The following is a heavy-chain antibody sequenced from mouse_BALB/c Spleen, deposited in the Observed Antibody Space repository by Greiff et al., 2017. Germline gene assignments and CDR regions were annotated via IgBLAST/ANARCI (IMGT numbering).Heavy chain of an antibody. J-gene: IGHJ4*01. Sequence: QVQLKESGPGLVAPSQSLSITCTVSGFSLTGYGVNWVRQPPGKGLEWLGMIWGDGSTDYNSALKSRLSISKDNSKSQVFLKMNSLKTDDTARYYCAREGYGSSWPYAMDYWGQGTSVTVSS. CDR3: AREGYGSSWPYAMDY. CDR2: IWGDGST. CDR1: GFSLTGYG. V-gene: IGHV2-6-7*01. D-gene: IGHD1-1*01.